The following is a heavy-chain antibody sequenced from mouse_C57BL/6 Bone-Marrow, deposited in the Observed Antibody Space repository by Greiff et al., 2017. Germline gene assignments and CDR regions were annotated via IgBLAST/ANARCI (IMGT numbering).Heavy chain of an antibody. CDR2: IYPRSGNT. CDR3: AKGGYYGPFAY. D-gene: IGHD1-2*01. Sequence: QVQLQQSGAELARPGASVKLSCKASGYTFTSYGISWVKQRTGQGLEWIGEIYPRSGNTYYNEKFKGKATLTADKSSSTAYMELRSLTSEASAVYFCAKGGYYGPFAYWGQGTLVTVSA. CDR1: GYTFTSYG. J-gene: IGHJ3*01. V-gene: IGHV1-81*01.